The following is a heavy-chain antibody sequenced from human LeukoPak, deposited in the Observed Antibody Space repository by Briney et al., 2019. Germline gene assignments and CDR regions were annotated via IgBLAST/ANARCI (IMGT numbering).Heavy chain of an antibody. V-gene: IGHV3-33*06. CDR2: IWNDGRNK. Sequence: GGSLRLSCAASGFTLSRYGMHWVRQAPGKGLEWVAVIWNDGRNKYYADSVKGRFTISRDNSKNTVYLQMNSLRDEDTAVYFCAKVIRGGYGMDVWGQGTTVTVSS. CDR1: GFTLSRYG. D-gene: IGHD2-21*01. CDR3: AKVIRGGYGMDV. J-gene: IGHJ6*02.